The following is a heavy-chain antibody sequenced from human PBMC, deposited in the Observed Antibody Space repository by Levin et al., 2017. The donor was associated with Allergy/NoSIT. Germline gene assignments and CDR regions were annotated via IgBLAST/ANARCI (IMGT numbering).Heavy chain of an antibody. D-gene: IGHD3-3*01. V-gene: IGHV3-7*01. Sequence: GGSLRLSCAASGFTFSSYWMSWVRQAPGKGLEWVANIKQDGSEKYFVDSVKGRFTISRDNAKNSLYLQMNSLRAEDTAVYYCARDHGYYDFWSGTENYYDYGMDGWGQGTTVTVSS. J-gene: IGHJ6*02. CDR1: GFTFSSYW. CDR3: ARDHGYYDFWSGTENYYDYGMDG. CDR2: IKQDGSEK.